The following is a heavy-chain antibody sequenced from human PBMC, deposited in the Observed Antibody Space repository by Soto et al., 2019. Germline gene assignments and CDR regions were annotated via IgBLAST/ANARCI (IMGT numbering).Heavy chain of an antibody. J-gene: IGHJ5*02. CDR1: GENFNSYV. Sequence: ASGKVSCKASGENFNSYVINWVRQAPGQGLELMGWISAYDGKTTYAEKFQGRVTMTTDASTSTAYMELRSLRSDDTAVYYCARDPHEYWTSYWFDPWGQGTLVTVSS. D-gene: IGHD3-3*01. CDR3: ARDPHEYWTSYWFDP. CDR2: ISAYDGKT. V-gene: IGHV1-18*01.